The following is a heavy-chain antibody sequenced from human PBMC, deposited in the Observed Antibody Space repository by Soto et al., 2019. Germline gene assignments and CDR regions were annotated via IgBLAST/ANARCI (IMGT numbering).Heavy chain of an antibody. D-gene: IGHD4-4*01. V-gene: IGHV3-53*01. CDR2: IYSGGNT. J-gene: IGHJ6*02. Sequence: GGPLRPSCADSAFNGSSNNMSWIPQAPGKGQEWVSVIYSGGNTYYADSVKGRFTISRDNSKNTLYLQMNSLRVEDTAVYYSARDSYPTGAMDVWGQGTTVTVSS. CDR1: AFNGSSNN. CDR3: ARDSYPTGAMDV.